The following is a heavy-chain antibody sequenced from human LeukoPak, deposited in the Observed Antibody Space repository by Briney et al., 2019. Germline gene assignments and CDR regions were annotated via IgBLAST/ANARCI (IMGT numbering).Heavy chain of an antibody. J-gene: IGHJ4*02. CDR2: INPNSGGT. Sequence: ASVKVSCKASGYTFTGYYMHWVRQAPGQGLEWMGWINPNSGGTNYAQKFQGRVTMTRDTSISTAYMELSRLRSGDTAVYYCAREEAPDWARGYGDYYFDYWGQGTLVTVSS. CDR1: GYTFTGYY. D-gene: IGHD4-17*01. CDR3: AREEAPDWARGYGDYYFDY. V-gene: IGHV1-2*02.